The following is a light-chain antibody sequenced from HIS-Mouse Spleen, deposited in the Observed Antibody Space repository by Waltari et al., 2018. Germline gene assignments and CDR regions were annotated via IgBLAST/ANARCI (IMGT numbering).Light chain of an antibody. Sequence: QSALTQPASVSGSPGQSITISCTGTSSDVGGYNYVSWYQQHPGKAPKRMIYEGSKRPAGVSNRFSGSKSGNTASRTISGLQAEDEADYYCCSYAGSSTNWVFGGGTKLTVL. V-gene: IGLV2-23*01. CDR2: EGS. CDR3: CSYAGSSTNWV. CDR1: SSDVGGYNY. J-gene: IGLJ3*02.